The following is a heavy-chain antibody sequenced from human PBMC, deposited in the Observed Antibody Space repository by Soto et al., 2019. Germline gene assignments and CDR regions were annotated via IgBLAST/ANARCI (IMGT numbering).Heavy chain of an antibody. V-gene: IGHV1-3*01. Sequence: GASVKVSCTASVXTFTSYAMHWVRQAPGQRLEWMGWINAGNGNTKYSQKFQGRVTITRDTSASTAYMELSSLRSEDTAVYYCARGGDIVVVPGNWFDPWGQGTLVTVSS. CDR3: ARGGDIVVVPGNWFDP. J-gene: IGHJ5*02. CDR2: INAGNGNT. CDR1: VXTFTSYA. D-gene: IGHD2-2*01.